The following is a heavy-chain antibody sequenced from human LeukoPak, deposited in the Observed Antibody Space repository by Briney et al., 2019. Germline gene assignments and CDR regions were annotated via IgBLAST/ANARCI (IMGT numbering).Heavy chain of an antibody. CDR2: ISSSSSYI. V-gene: IGHV3-21*01. J-gene: IGHJ6*02. D-gene: IGHD5-12*01. Sequence: GGSLRLSCAASGFTFSSYSMNWVRQAPGKGLEWVSSISSSSSYIYYADSVKGRFTISRDNAKNSLYLQMNSLRAEDTAVYYCARAWGEYSGYDYGYYYGMDVWGQGTTVTVSS. CDR1: GFTFSSYS. CDR3: ARAWGEYSGYDYGYYYGMDV.